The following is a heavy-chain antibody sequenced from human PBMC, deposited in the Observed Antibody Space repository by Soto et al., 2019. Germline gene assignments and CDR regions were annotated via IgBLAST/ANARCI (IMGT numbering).Heavy chain of an antibody. CDR1: GFTFSSYA. Sequence: GGSLRLSCAASGFTFSSYAMSWVRQAPGKGLEWVSAISGSGGSTYYADSVKGRFTISRDNSKNTLYLQMNSLRAEDTAVYYSAKLVGYSYGYCFDYWGQGTLVTVSS. J-gene: IGHJ4*02. V-gene: IGHV3-23*01. D-gene: IGHD5-18*01. CDR3: AKLVGYSYGYCFDY. CDR2: ISGSGGST.